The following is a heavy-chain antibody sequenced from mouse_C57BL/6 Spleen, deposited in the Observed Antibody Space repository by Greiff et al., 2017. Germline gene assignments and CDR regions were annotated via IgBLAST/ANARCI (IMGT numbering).Heavy chain of an antibody. J-gene: IGHJ4*01. CDR3: TNGNHGRYYAMDY. V-gene: IGHV14-4*01. CDR2: IDPENGDT. Sequence: EVQLVESGAELVRPGASVKLSCTASGFNIKDDYMHWVKQRPEQGLEWIGWIDPENGDTEYASKFQGKATITADTSSNTAYLQLSSLTSEDTAVYYCTNGNHGRYYAMDYWGQGTSVTVSS. D-gene: IGHD1-1*01. CDR1: GFNIKDDY.